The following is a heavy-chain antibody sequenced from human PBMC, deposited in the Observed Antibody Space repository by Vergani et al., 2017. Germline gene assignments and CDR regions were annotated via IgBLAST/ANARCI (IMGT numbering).Heavy chain of an antibody. J-gene: IGHJ4*02. CDR3: VRDRGLCAGGRCYTEAWDY. CDR1: GFSFNSYW. Sequence: DVHLAESGGGFFQPGGSLRLSCSASGFSFNSYWMHWVRQVPGKGLLWVSRMKSDGSITAYADSVKGRFTISRDNAQNTLYLQVRSLRLEDTGVYHCVRDRGLCAGGRCYTEAWDYWGQGAPVTVSS. CDR2: MKSDGSIT. D-gene: IGHD2-2*02. V-gene: IGHV3-74*03.